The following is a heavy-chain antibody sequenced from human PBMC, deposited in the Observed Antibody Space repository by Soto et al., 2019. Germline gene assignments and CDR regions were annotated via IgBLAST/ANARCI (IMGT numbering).Heavy chain of an antibody. Sequence: SETLSLTCTVSGGSISSYYWSWIRQPPGKGLEWIGEIYYSGSTNYNPSLHSRVTISLDTSELSFSLKLSSVTAADTAVYYCARNYDFWSGYPYMDVWGKGTTVTVSS. CDR3: ARNYDFWSGYPYMDV. J-gene: IGHJ6*03. V-gene: IGHV4-59*08. CDR1: GGSISSYY. D-gene: IGHD3-3*01. CDR2: IYYSGST.